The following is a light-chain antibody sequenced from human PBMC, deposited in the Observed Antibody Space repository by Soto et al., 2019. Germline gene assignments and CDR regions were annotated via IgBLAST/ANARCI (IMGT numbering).Light chain of an antibody. J-gene: IGKJ1*01. CDR2: AAS. V-gene: IGKV1-39*01. Sequence: DIQMTQSPSSLSASVGDRVTITCRASQSISSYLNWYQQKPGKAPKLLIYAASSLQSGVPSRCSGSGSGTDVTLTISSLQPEDVATYYCQQSYSTPWTFGQGTKVEIK. CDR3: QQSYSTPWT. CDR1: QSISSY.